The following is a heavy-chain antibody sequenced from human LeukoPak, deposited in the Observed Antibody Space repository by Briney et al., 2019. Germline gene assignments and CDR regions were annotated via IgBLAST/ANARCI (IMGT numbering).Heavy chain of an antibody. CDR1: GYTFTTYY. V-gene: IGHV1-46*01. CDR3: ARDLAAAGLSGFDY. D-gene: IGHD6-13*01. CDR2: INPSGGST. J-gene: IGHJ4*02. Sequence: ASVKVSCKASGYTFTTYYIHWVRHAPGQGLERMGIINPSGGSTSYAQKFQGRVTMTRDTSTSTVYMELSSLRSEDTAVYYCARDLAAAGLSGFDYWGQGTLVTVSS.